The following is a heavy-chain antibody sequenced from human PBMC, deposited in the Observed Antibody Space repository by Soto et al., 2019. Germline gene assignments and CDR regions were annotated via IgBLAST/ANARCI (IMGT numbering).Heavy chain of an antibody. D-gene: IGHD6-19*01. CDR3: AGRASSVGLRYGMDV. CDR1: GGSISSGGYY. J-gene: IGHJ6*02. Sequence: QVQLQESGPGLVKPSQTLSLTCTVSGGSISSGGYYWTWIRQHPGKGLEWIGYNYYSGITYYNPSVNRRSATSIDASENQFSLLLGSVAAADAAVDYCAGRASSVGLRYGMDVWGQGTAFTVSS. V-gene: IGHV4-31*03. CDR2: NYYSGIT.